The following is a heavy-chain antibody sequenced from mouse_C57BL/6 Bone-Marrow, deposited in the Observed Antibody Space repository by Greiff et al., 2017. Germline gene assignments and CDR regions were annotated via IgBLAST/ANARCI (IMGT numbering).Heavy chain of an antibody. CDR3: ARGDYDGAWFAY. CDR1: GYSITSGYD. Sequence: VQLKESGPGMVKPSQSLSLTCTVTGYSITSGYDWHWIRHFPGNKLEWMGYISYSGSTNYNPSLKSRISITHDTSKNHFFLKLNSVTTEDTATXYCARGDYDGAWFAYWGQGTLVTVSA. CDR2: ISYSGST. V-gene: IGHV3-1*01. D-gene: IGHD2-4*01. J-gene: IGHJ3*01.